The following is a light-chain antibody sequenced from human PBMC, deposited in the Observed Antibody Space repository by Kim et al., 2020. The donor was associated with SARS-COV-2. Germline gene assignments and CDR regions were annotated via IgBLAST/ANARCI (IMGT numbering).Light chain of an antibody. CDR3: QHYIRFPYT. Sequence: SASVGDRVTITCRASQTISIWLAWYQQKPGKAPKLLLYLASTLESGVPSRFSGSGSGTEFTLTIDSLQPDDFATYYCQHYIRFPYTFGQGTKLEI. CDR2: LAS. J-gene: IGKJ2*01. CDR1: QTISIW. V-gene: IGKV1-5*03.